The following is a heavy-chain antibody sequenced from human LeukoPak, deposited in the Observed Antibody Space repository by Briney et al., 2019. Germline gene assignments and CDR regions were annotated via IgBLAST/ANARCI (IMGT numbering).Heavy chain of an antibody. CDR2: INHSGGT. D-gene: IGHD3-22*01. Sequence: SEALSLTCAVYGGSFSGYYWSWIRQPPGKGLEWIGEINHSGGTNYNPSLKSRVTISVDKYKKQFSLKLSSVTAADTAVYYCASAMIGVPDDAFDIWGQGTMVSVSS. CDR3: ASAMIGVPDDAFDI. J-gene: IGHJ3*02. CDR1: GGSFSGYY. V-gene: IGHV4-34*01.